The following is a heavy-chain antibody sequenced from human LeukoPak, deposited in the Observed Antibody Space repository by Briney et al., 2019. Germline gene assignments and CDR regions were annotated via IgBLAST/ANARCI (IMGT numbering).Heavy chain of an antibody. J-gene: IGHJ3*02. CDR2: ISWNSGSI. CDR1: GFTFDDYA. D-gene: IGHD6-19*01. Sequence: GGSLRLSCAASGFTFDDYAMHWVRQAPGKGLEWVSGISWNSGSIGYADSVKGRFTISRDNAKNSLYLQMNSLRAEDTALYYCAKDSRAAGRDDAFDIWGQGTMVTVSS. CDR3: AKDSRAAGRDDAFDI. V-gene: IGHV3-9*01.